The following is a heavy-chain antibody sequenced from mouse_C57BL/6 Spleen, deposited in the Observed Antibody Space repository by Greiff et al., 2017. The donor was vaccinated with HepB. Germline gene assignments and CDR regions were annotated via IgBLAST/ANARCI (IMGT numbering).Heavy chain of an antibody. CDR1: GFTFSSYG. CDR3: ARQEDGNYGAFDY. CDR2: ISSGGSYT. Sequence: EVMLVESGGDLMKPGGSLKLSCAASGFTFSSYGMSWVRQTPDKRLEWVATISSGGSYTYYPDSVKGRFTISRDNAKNTLYLQMSSLKSEDTAMYYCARQEDGNYGAFDYWGQGTTLTVSS. J-gene: IGHJ2*01. D-gene: IGHD2-1*01. V-gene: IGHV5-6*01.